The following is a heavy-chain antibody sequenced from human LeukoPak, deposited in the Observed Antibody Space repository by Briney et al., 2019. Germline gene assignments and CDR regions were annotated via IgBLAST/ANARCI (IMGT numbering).Heavy chain of an antibody. Sequence: ASVKVSCKACGYTFTGYYMHWVRQAPGQGLEWMGWINPNSGGTNYAQKFQGRVTMTRDTSISTAYMELSRLRSDDTAVYYCARAEWELLGDANWFDPWGQGTLVTVSS. J-gene: IGHJ5*02. V-gene: IGHV1-2*02. CDR1: GYTFTGYY. D-gene: IGHD1-26*01. CDR2: INPNSGGT. CDR3: ARAEWELLGDANWFDP.